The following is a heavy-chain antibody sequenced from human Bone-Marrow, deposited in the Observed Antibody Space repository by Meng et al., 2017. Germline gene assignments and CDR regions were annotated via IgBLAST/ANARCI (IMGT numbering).Heavy chain of an antibody. D-gene: IGHD3-9*01. CDR1: GCTFSSHW. J-gene: IGHJ3*02. CDR3: ASLKRVLRYFDWFTSDAFDI. CDR2: INSDGSST. Sequence: GGSLRLSCAVSGCTFSSHWMHWVRQAPGKGLVWVSRINSDGSSTSYADSVKGRFTISRDNAKNTLYLQMNSLRAEDTAVYYCASLKRVLRYFDWFTSDAFDIWGQGNPGHRLL. V-gene: IGHV3-74*01.